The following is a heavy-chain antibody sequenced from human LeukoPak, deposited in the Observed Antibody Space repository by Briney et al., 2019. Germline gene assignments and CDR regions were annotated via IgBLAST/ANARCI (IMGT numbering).Heavy chain of an antibody. CDR2: IKQDGSEK. Sequence: GGSLRLSCAASGFTFSSYAMSWVRQAPGKGLEWVANIKQDGSEKYYVDSVKGRFTISRDNAKNSLYLQMNSLRAEDTAVYYCAKASLLGSGYSRQYYFDYWGQGTLVTVSS. CDR1: GFTFSSYA. V-gene: IGHV3-7*03. D-gene: IGHD3-3*01. J-gene: IGHJ4*02. CDR3: AKASLLGSGYSRQYYFDY.